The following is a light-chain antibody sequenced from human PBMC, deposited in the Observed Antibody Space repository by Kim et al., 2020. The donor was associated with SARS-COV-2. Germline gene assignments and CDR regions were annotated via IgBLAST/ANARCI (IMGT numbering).Light chain of an antibody. V-gene: IGLV2-14*03. Sequence: GKSNTLPCTGTNKCVGGYNLGSWYQQHPGKAPKLMIYDVSNRPSGVSNRFSGSKSGNTASLTISGLQAEDEADYYCSSYTSSSTYVFGTGTKVTVL. CDR2: DVS. CDR3: SSYTSSSTYV. CDR1: NKCVGGYNL. J-gene: IGLJ1*01.